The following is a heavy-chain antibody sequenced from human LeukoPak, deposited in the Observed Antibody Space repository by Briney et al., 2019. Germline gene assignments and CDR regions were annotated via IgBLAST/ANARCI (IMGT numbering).Heavy chain of an antibody. V-gene: IGHV4-38-2*01. CDR2: IYHSGST. CDR1: GYSISSGYY. Sequence: SETLSLTCAVSGYSISSGYYWGWIRQPPGKGLEWIGSIYHSGSTYYNPSLKSRVSISVDTSKNQFSLKLSSVTAADTAVYYCARAPGIAEDFDYWGQGTLVTVSS. CDR3: ARAPGIAEDFDY. J-gene: IGHJ4*02. D-gene: IGHD1-14*01.